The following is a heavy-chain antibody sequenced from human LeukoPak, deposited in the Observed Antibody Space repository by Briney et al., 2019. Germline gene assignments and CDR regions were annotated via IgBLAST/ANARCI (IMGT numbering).Heavy chain of an antibody. V-gene: IGHV1-69*04. CDR3: AGDSGNLRVRGNIIGTSLDI. D-gene: IGHD3-10*01. J-gene: IGHJ3*02. CDR2: IIPTLGIA. CDR1: GGTLTNYA. Sequence: SVKVSCKASGGTLTNYAITWVRQAPGQGLEWMGRIIPTLGIANYAQKSQGRVTITADKSARTVFMELTSLRSEDTAVYYCAGDSGNLRVRGNIIGTSLDIWGHGTMVTVSS.